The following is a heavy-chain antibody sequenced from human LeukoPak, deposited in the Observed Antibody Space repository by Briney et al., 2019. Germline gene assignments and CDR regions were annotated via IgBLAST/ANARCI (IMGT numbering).Heavy chain of an antibody. CDR1: GGSISSSSYY. CDR2: IYYSGST. J-gene: IGHJ3*02. Sequence: SETLSLTCTVSGGSISSSSYYWGWIRQPPGKGLEWIGSIYYSGSTYYNPSLKSRVTISVDTSKKQFSLKLSSVTAADTAVYYCARQIAVAGEWAFDIWGQGTMVTVSS. CDR3: ARQIAVAGEWAFDI. D-gene: IGHD6-19*01. V-gene: IGHV4-39*01.